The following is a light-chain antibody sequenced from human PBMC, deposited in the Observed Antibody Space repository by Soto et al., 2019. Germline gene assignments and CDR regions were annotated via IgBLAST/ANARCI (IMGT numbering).Light chain of an antibody. CDR2: EVS. CDR3: SSYVGSNIVV. Sequence: QSVLTQPPSASGSPGQSVTISCTGTSSDVGGYNYVSWYQQHPGKAPKLMIYEVSKRPSGVPDRFSGSKAGNTASLTVSGLQAEEEAEYYCSSYVGSNIVVFGGGTKLTVL. J-gene: IGLJ2*01. V-gene: IGLV2-8*01. CDR1: SSDVGGYNY.